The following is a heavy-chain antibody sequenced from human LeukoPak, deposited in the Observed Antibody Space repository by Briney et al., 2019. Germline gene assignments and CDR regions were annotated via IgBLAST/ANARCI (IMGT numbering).Heavy chain of an antibody. CDR1: GYTFTGYY. V-gene: IGHV1-2*02. J-gene: IGHJ4*02. D-gene: IGHD2-21*01. Sequence: GASVKVSCKASGYTFTGYYMHWVRQAPGQGLEWMGGINPNSGGTNYAQKFQGRVTMTRDTSISTAYMELSRLRSDDTAVYYCARDHCGGDCYNDYWGQGTLVTVSS. CDR3: ARDHCGGDCYNDY. CDR2: INPNSGGT.